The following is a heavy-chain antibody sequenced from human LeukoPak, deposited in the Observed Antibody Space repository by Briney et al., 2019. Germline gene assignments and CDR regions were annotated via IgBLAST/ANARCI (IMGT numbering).Heavy chain of an antibody. D-gene: IGHD6-13*01. V-gene: IGHV3-48*03. J-gene: IGHJ4*02. CDR1: GFTFSSYE. CDR3: AREGSSSWFPFDY. Sequence: QSGGSLRLSCAASGFTFSSYEMNWVRQAPGKGLEWVSYISSSGSTIYYADSVKGRFTISRDNAKNSLYLQMNSLRAEDTAVYYCAREGSSSWFPFDYSGQGTLVTVSS. CDR2: ISSSGSTI.